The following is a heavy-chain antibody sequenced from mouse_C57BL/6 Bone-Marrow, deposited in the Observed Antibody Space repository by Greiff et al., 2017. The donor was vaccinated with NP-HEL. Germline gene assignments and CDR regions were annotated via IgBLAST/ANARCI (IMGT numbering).Heavy chain of an antibody. Sequence: QVQLQQPGAELVKPGASVKLSCKASGYTFTSYWMPWVKQRPGRGLEWIGRIDPISGGTKYNERFKSKATLTVDKPSSTAYMQLSSLTSEDSAVYYCARSGDYGNYDAMDYWGQGTSVTVAS. CDR2: IDPISGGT. D-gene: IGHD2-1*01. V-gene: IGHV1-72*01. CDR1: GYTFTSYW. CDR3: ARSGDYGNYDAMDY. J-gene: IGHJ4*01.